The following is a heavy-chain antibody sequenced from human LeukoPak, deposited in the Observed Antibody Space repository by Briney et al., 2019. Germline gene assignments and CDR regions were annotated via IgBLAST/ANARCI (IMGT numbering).Heavy chain of an antibody. Sequence: PGGSLRLSCAASGFTFSSYAMSWVRQAPGKGLEWVSAISGSGGSTYYADSVKGRFTISRDNSKNTLYLQMNSLRAEDTAVYYCARERDYYDSSGYYYFDYWGQGTLVTVSS. V-gene: IGHV3-23*01. J-gene: IGHJ4*02. D-gene: IGHD3-22*01. CDR2: ISGSGGST. CDR1: GFTFSSYA. CDR3: ARERDYYDSSGYYYFDY.